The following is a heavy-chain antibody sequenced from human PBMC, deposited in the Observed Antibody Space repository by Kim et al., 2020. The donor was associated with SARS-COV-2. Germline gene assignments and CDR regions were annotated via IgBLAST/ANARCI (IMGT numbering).Heavy chain of an antibody. Sequence: SVKVPCKASGGTFSSYAISWVRQAPGQGLEWMGGIIPIFGTANYAQKFQGRVTITADESTSTAYMELSSLRSEDTAVYYCARDPTVTTDWFDPWGQGTLVTVSS. V-gene: IGHV1-69*13. D-gene: IGHD4-17*01. J-gene: IGHJ5*02. CDR2: IIPIFGTA. CDR1: GGTFSSYA. CDR3: ARDPTVTTDWFDP.